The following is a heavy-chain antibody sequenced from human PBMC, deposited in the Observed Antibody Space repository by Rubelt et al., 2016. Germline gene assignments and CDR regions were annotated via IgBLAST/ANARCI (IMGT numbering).Heavy chain of an antibody. CDR3: ARGTRDVEMATIDY. V-gene: IGHV1-18*01. J-gene: IGHJ4*02. D-gene: IGHD5-24*01. CDR2: ISAYNGNT. CDR1: GYTSTSYG. Sequence: QVQLVQSGAEVKKPGASVKVSCKASGYTSTSYGISWVRQAPGQGLEWMGWISAYNGNTNYAQKLQGRVTMTTDTSTGTADMELRCLRSDDTAVYYCARGTRDVEMATIDYWGQGTLVTVSS.